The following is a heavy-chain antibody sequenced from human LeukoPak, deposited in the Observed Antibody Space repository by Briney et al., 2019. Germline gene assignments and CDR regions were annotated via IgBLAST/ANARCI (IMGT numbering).Heavy chain of an antibody. CDR3: ARVNLGGWYDTPPGAFDI. CDR2: IYYSGST. Sequence: SETLSLTCTVSGGSISSYYWSWIRQPPGKGLEWIGYIYYSGSTNYNPPLKSRVTISVDTSKNQFSLKLSSVTAADTAVYYCARVNLGGWYDTPPGAFDIWGHGTMVTVSS. CDR1: GGSISSYY. V-gene: IGHV4-59*01. D-gene: IGHD6-19*01. J-gene: IGHJ3*02.